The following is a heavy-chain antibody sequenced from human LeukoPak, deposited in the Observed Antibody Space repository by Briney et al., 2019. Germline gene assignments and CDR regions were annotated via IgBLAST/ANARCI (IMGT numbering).Heavy chain of an antibody. V-gene: IGHV1-8*03. D-gene: IGHD2-2*02. CDR3: ARGSYCSSTSCYTGYYYYYYMDV. CDR1: GYTFTSYD. CDR2: MNPNSDNT. Sequence: VASVKVSCKASGYTFTSYDINWVRQATGQGLEWMGWMNPNSDNTGYAQKFQGRVTITRNTSISTAYMELSSLRSEDTAVYYCARGSYCSSTSCYTGYYYYYYMDVWGKGTTVTVSS. J-gene: IGHJ6*03.